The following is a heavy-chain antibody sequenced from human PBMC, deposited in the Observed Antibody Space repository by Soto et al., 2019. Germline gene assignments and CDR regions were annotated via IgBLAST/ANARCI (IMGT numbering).Heavy chain of an antibody. D-gene: IGHD3-10*01. Sequence: SETLSLTCTVSGGSISSYYWSWIRQPPGKGLEWIGYIYYSGSTNYNPSLKSRVTISVDTSKNQFSLKLSSVTAADTAVYYCARRKFEGGMVRGARIYYYYMDVWGKGTTVTVSS. CDR2: IYYSGST. J-gene: IGHJ6*03. CDR1: GGSISSYY. CDR3: ARRKFEGGMVRGARIYYYYMDV. V-gene: IGHV4-59*08.